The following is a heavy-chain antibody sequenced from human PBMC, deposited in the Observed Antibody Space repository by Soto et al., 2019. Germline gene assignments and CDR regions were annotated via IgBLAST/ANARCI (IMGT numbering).Heavy chain of an antibody. CDR2: IYWDDDK. J-gene: IGHJ4*02. D-gene: IGHD6-6*01. CDR3: ALSPLYSTSSRVFGS. Sequence: QITLKESGPTVVKPTQTLTLTCTFSGFSLSTRGVGVGWIRQPPGKALECLALIYWDDDKRYSPSLKSRLIITKDTSKNQVVLRMTNMDPVDTATFYCALSPLYSTSSRVFGSWGQGALVTVSS. CDR1: GFSLSTRGVG. V-gene: IGHV2-5*02.